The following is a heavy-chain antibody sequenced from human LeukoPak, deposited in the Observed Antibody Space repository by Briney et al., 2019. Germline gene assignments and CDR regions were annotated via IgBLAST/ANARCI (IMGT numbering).Heavy chain of an antibody. CDR3: ARDLGDYGDY. Sequence: GGSLRLSCAASGFTFSSYAMSWVRQAPGKGLEWASAISGSGGSTYYADSVKGRFTISRDNAKNSLYLQMNSLRAEDTAVYYCARDLGDYGDYWGQGTLVTVSS. CDR2: ISGSGGST. V-gene: IGHV3-23*01. J-gene: IGHJ4*02. CDR1: GFTFSSYA.